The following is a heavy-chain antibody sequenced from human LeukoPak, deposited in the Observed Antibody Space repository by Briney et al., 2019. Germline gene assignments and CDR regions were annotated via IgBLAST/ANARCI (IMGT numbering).Heavy chain of an antibody. CDR3: ARQSQYYYDSSGYYPTTSYLDY. CDR1: GGSISSSSYY. V-gene: IGHV4-39*01. CDR2: IYYSGST. Sequence: SETLSLTCTVSGGSISSSSYYWGWIRQPPGKGLEWIGSIYYSGSTYYNPSLKSRVTISVDTSKNQFSLKLSSVTAADTAVYYCARQSQYYYDSSGYYPTTSYLDYWGQGTLVTVSS. J-gene: IGHJ4*02. D-gene: IGHD3-22*01.